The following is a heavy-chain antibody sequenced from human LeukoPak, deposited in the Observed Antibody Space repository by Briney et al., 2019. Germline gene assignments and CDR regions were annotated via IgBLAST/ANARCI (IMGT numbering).Heavy chain of an antibody. Sequence: GGSLRLSCAASGFTFSSYAMHWVSQAPGKGLEWVAVISYDGSNKYYADSVKGRFTISRDNSKNTLYLQMNSLRAEDTAVYYCARGPLELRDNYYYYMDVWGKGTTVTVSS. V-gene: IGHV3-30*04. D-gene: IGHD1-7*01. CDR1: GFTFSSYA. CDR3: ARGPLELRDNYYYYMDV. CDR2: ISYDGSNK. J-gene: IGHJ6*03.